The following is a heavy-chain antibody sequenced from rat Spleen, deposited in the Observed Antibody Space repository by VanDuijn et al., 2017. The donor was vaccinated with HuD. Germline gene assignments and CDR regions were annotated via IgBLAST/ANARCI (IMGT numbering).Heavy chain of an antibody. Sequence: EVQLQESGPGLVKPSQSLSLTCSVTGHSISSSYRWNWIRKFPGNRLEWMGYINSAGSTNYNPSLKSRISITRDTSRNQFFLQVNSVTAEDTSTYYCASAGYNWFAYWGQGTLVTVSS. CDR3: ASAGYNWFAY. CDR1: GHSISSSYR. CDR2: INSAGST. V-gene: IGHV3-3*01. J-gene: IGHJ3*01. D-gene: IGHD4-3*01.